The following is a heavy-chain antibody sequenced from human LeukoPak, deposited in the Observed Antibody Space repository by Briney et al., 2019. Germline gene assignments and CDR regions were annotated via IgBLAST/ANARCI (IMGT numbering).Heavy chain of an antibody. CDR3: ARYSGSYYFFDY. Sequence: SETLSLTCTVSGGSISSYYWSWIRQPPGKGLEWIGYIYTSGSTNYNPSLKSRVTISVDTSKNQFSLKLSSVTAADTAVYYCARYSGSYYFFDYRGQGTLVTVSS. J-gene: IGHJ4*02. V-gene: IGHV4-4*09. CDR1: GGSISSYY. CDR2: IYTSGST. D-gene: IGHD1-26*01.